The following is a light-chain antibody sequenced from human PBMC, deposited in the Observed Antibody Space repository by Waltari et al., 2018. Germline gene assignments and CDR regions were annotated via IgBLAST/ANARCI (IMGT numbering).Light chain of an antibody. CDR2: AAS. CDR3: QQLNRYPFT. V-gene: IGKV1-9*01. J-gene: IGKJ3*01. CDR1: QGNSSY. Sequence: DIQLTQSPSFLSASVGDRVTITCRASQGNSSYLDWYQQKPGKAPRLLIYAASTLQSGVASSFSGSVAGTEFTLTISSLQLEDLATNYGQQLNRYPFTFGPGTKVDIE.